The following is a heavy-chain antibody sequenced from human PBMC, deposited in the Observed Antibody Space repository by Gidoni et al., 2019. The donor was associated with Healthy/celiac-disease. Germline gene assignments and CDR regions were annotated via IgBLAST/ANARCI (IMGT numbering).Heavy chain of an antibody. V-gene: IGHV3-23*01. CDR1: GFTFSSYA. J-gene: IGHJ5*02. Sequence: EVQLLESGGGLVQPGGSLRLSCSASGFTFSSYALSWVRQAPGKGLEWVSAISGSGGSPYYADSVKGRFTISRDNSKNTLYLQMNSLRAEDTAVYYCAKDNGDTAMVITPRNWFDPWGQGTLVTVSS. CDR3: AKDNGDTAMVITPRNWFDP. CDR2: ISGSGGSP. D-gene: IGHD5-18*01.